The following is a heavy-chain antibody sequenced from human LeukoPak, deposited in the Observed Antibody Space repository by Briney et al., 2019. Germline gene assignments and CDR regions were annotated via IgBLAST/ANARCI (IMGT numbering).Heavy chain of an antibody. CDR1: GGSFSGYY. D-gene: IGHD2-2*01. J-gene: IGHJ5*02. CDR3: ARVRYCSSTSCYGDRNWFDP. CDR2: IYYSGST. Sequence: SETLSLTCAVYGGSFSGYYWSWIRQHPGKGLEWIGYIYYSGSTYYNPSLKSRVTISVDTSKNQFSLKLSSVTAADTAVYYCARVRYCSSTSCYGDRNWFDPWGQGTLVTVSS. V-gene: IGHV4-31*11.